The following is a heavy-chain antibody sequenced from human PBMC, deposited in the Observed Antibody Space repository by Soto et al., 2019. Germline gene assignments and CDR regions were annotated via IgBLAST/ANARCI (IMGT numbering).Heavy chain of an antibody. J-gene: IGHJ5*02. CDR1: GYTFTSYD. CDR3: ARGITYGASSGWFDP. CDR2: MNPNSGNT. V-gene: IGHV1-8*01. Sequence: QVQLVQSGAEVKKPGASVKVSCKASGYTFTSYDINWVRQATGQGLEYLGWMNPNSGNTGYVQKFQGRVTMTRDTSISKAYMELSSLRSEDTAVYYCARGITYGASSGWFDPGGQGTLVTVSS. D-gene: IGHD3-16*01.